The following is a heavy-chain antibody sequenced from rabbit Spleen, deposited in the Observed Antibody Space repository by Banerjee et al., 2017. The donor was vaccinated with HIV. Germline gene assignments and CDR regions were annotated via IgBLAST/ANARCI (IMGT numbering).Heavy chain of an antibody. J-gene: IGHJ4*01. CDR1: GFAFNSVYV. Sequence: QEQLVESGGGLVQPEGSLTLTCTASGFAFNSVYVMCWVRQAPGKGLEWIGYIYSTIYYTYYATWAKGRFTISKTSSTTVTLQMTSLTVADTATYFCARVSETSGWGEDLWGQGTLVTVS. CDR3: ARVSETSGWGEDL. D-gene: IGHD4-1*01. CDR2: IYSTIYYT. V-gene: IGHV1S45*01.